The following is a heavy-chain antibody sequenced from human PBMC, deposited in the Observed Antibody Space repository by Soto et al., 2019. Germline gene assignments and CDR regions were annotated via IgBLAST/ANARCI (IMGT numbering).Heavy chain of an antibody. CDR3: AREGVWCGGPEPEASVHYDYYMDV. D-gene: IGHD3-10*01. CDR1: GGTFSSYT. J-gene: IGHJ6*03. V-gene: IGHV1-69*08. Sequence: QVQLVQSGAEVKKPGSSVKVSCKASGGTFSSYTISWVRQAPGQGLEWMGRIIPILGIANYAQKFQGRVTITADKSTSTAYMGLSSRRSEDAAVYYCAREGVWCGGPEPEASVHYDYYMDVWGKGTTVTVSS. CDR2: IIPILGIA.